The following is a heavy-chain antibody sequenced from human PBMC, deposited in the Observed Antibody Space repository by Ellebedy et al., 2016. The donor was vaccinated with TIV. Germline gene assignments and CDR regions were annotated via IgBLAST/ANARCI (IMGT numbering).Heavy chain of an antibody. CDR3: ARGGAYYHRYFDD. Sequence: SVKVSCKASGGTFNSHAISWVRQAPGKGLEWMGGITGMFRTVNYAQKFQGRVTITADEFMTTAYMELSSLRSEDTAVYYCARGGAYYHRYFDDWGQGTLVTVSS. CDR1: GGTFNSHA. J-gene: IGHJ4*02. V-gene: IGHV1-69*13. CDR2: ITGMFRTV. D-gene: IGHD3-10*01.